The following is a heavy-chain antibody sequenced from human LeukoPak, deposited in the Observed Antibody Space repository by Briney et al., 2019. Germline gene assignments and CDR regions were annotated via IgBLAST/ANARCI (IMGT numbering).Heavy chain of an antibody. J-gene: IGHJ3*02. D-gene: IGHD3-22*01. Sequence: ASVTVSCMASGYTFTSYGISWVRQAPGQGLEWMGWISAYNGNTNYAQKIQGRVTMTTDTSTSTAYMELRSLRSDDTAVYYCARVAQNYYDSSGYDAFDIWGQGTMVTVSS. V-gene: IGHV1-18*01. CDR3: ARVAQNYYDSSGYDAFDI. CDR2: ISAYNGNT. CDR1: GYTFTSYG.